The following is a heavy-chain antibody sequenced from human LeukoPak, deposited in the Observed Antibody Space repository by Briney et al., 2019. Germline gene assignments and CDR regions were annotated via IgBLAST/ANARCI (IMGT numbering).Heavy chain of an antibody. V-gene: IGHV3-21*01. D-gene: IGHD2-15*01. Sequence: PGGSLRLSCAVSGFTFSTYSMNWVRQAPGKGLEWVASISGGSTYIYYADSVKGRFTISRDNAKNSLYLQMNSLRAEDTAVYYCARDGLGYCSGGSCYPEYFQHWGQGTLVTVSS. CDR3: ARDGLGYCSGGSCYPEYFQH. CDR2: ISGGSTYI. J-gene: IGHJ1*01. CDR1: GFTFSTYS.